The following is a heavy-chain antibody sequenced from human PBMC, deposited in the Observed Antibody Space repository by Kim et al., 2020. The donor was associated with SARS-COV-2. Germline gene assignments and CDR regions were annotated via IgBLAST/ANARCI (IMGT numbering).Heavy chain of an antibody. V-gene: IGHV5-51*06. CDR1: GYRFTNYW. D-gene: IGHD3-10*01. Sequence: GESRKISCKGFGYRFTNYWIGWRRQMPGKGLEWMGIIFPGDSDIKYNPSFQGQVTISADNSISTAYRQGNSPKASDTAMYFCARSREVIHYYLDYWGQGTLVRASS. CDR2: IFPGDSDI. CDR3: ARSREVIHYYLDY. J-gene: IGHJ4*02.